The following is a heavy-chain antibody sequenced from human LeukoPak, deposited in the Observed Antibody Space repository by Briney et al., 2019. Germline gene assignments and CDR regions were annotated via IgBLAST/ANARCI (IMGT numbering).Heavy chain of an antibody. V-gene: IGHV3-74*01. CDR2: INPEGAST. CDR3: ARGTAITAGIDF. Sequence: GGSLRLSCTASGFAFSTYWMFWVRQAPGKGLVWVSQINPEGASTTYGDPAKGRFTASRGNAKNALHLQMNSLRVDDTAVYYCARGTAITAGIDFWGQGTLVTVSS. D-gene: IGHD6-19*01. J-gene: IGHJ4*02. CDR1: GFAFSTYW.